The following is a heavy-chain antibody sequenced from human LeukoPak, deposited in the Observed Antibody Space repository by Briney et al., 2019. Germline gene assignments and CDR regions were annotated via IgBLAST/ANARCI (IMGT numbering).Heavy chain of an antibody. CDR3: ARANIVVVPAADRLYYYYYMDV. J-gene: IGHJ6*03. Sequence: GASVKVSCKASGGTFSSYAISWVRQAPGQGLEWMGGIIPIFGTANYAQKFQGRVTITTDESTSTAYMELSSLRSEDAAVYYCARANIVVVPAADRLYYYYYMDVWGKGTTVTVSS. D-gene: IGHD2-2*01. V-gene: IGHV1-69*05. CDR1: GGTFSSYA. CDR2: IIPIFGTA.